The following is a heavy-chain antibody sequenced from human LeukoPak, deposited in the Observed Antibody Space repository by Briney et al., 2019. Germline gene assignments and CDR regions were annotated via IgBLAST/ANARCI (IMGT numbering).Heavy chain of an antibody. CDR2: IIPIFGTA. Sequence: SVKVSCKASGGTFSSYAISWVRQAPGQGLEWMGGIIPIFGTANYAQKFQGRVAITTDEYTSTAYMELSSLRSEDTAVYYCARDTGWQLASYYYYYMDVWGKGTTVTVSS. J-gene: IGHJ6*03. V-gene: IGHV1-69*05. CDR1: GGTFSSYA. D-gene: IGHD6-6*01. CDR3: ARDTGWQLASYYYYYMDV.